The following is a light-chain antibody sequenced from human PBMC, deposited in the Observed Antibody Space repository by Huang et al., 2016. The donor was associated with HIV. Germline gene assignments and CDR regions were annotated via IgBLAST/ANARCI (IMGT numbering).Light chain of an antibody. Sequence: DIVVTQSPDSLALSLGGRAAINCMASQSVLKTSNNKNCLSWYQLKPGQPPKLLIYWASTRESGVPDRFSGSGSGTHFTLTIASLQAEDVAVYYCHQYYDTPQTFDQGTKVEVK. J-gene: IGKJ1*01. CDR3: HQYYDTPQT. V-gene: IGKV4-1*01. CDR1: QSVLKTSNNKNC. CDR2: WAS.